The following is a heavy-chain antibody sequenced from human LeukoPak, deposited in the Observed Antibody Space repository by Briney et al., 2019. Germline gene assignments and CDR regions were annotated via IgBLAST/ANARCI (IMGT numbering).Heavy chain of an antibody. Sequence: GVSLRLFCAASGFTVRSYSMNWVRQARGKGLEWVSYIGSSSSAIYYADSVKGRFTISRDNAKNSLYLQMNSLRAEDTAVYYCARAVRGKTLDYWGQGTLVTVSS. CDR3: ARAVRGKTLDY. V-gene: IGHV3-48*01. CDR1: GFTVRSYS. CDR2: IGSSSSAI. J-gene: IGHJ4*02. D-gene: IGHD3-10*01.